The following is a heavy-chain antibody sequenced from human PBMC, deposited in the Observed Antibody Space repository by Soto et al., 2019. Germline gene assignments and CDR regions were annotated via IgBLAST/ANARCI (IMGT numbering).Heavy chain of an antibody. CDR3: AHLGRSWELQDAFDI. CDR2: IYWNDDK. V-gene: IGHV2-5*01. CDR1: GFSLSTSGVG. J-gene: IGHJ3*02. D-gene: IGHD1-26*01. Sequence: QITLKESGPTLVKPTQTLTLTCTFSGFSLSTSGVGVGWIRQPPGKALEWLALIYWNDDKRYSPSLKSRLTITKDTSKNQVVLTMTNMDPVDTATYYCAHLGRSWELQDAFDIWGQGTMVTVSS.